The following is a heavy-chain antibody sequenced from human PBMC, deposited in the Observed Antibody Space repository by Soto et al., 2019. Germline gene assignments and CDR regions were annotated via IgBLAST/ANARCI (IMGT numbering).Heavy chain of an antibody. CDR2: ISNSGGNT. V-gene: IGHV3-23*01. CDR1: GFTFSSYV. Sequence: EVQLLESGGGLVQPGGSLRLSCAASGFTFSSYVMSWVRQAPGKGLEWVSAISNSGGNTYYADSVKGRFTISRDNSKNTLYLQMISLRGEDTAVYYCSSRYCSSTSCGPGLFDSWGQGTLVSISS. J-gene: IGHJ4*02. CDR3: SSRYCSSTSCGPGLFDS. D-gene: IGHD2-2*01.